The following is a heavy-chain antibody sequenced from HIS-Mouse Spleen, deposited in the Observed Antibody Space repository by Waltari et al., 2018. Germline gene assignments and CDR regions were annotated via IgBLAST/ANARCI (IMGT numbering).Heavy chain of an antibody. V-gene: IGHV4-59*01. J-gene: IGHJ3*02. Sequence: QVQLQESGPGLVKPSETLYLTCTVSGGSISSYYWSWIRQPPGKGLEWIGYIYYSGSTNYNPSLKSRVTISVDTSKNQFSLKLSSVTAADTAVYYCARGRVAPWGSHAFDIWGQGTMVTVSS. CDR2: IYYSGST. CDR3: ARGRVAPWGSHAFDI. CDR1: GGSISSYY. D-gene: IGHD7-27*01.